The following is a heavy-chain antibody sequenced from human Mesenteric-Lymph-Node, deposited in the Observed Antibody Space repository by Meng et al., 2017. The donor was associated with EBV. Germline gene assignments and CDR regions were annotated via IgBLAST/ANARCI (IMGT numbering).Heavy chain of an antibody. J-gene: IGHJ4*02. CDR1: GFSLNTYGVG. CDR2: IYWDDDK. D-gene: IGHD6-19*01. V-gene: IGHV2-5*02. Sequence: QITLKESGPTLVKPTQTLTLTCPFSGFSLNTYGVGVGWIRQPPGKALEWLALIYWDDDKRFRPSLRSRLTITKDTSKNQVVLAMTNMDPVDTATYYCAHRPPYNSGWAHFDFWGQGSLVTVSS. CDR3: AHRPPYNSGWAHFDF.